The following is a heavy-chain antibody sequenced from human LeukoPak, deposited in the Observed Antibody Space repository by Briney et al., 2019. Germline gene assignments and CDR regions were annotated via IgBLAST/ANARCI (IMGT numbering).Heavy chain of an antibody. CDR3: ARADVYGDYFDY. D-gene: IGHD4-17*01. Sequence: ASVKVSCKASGYTFANYGVNWVRQAPGQGLEWMGWISAYNGNTNYARKLQGRVTMTTDTSTSTAYMELRSLTSDDTAVYYCARADVYGDYFDYWGQGTLVTVSS. CDR2: ISAYNGNT. J-gene: IGHJ4*02. CDR1: GYTFANYG. V-gene: IGHV1-18*01.